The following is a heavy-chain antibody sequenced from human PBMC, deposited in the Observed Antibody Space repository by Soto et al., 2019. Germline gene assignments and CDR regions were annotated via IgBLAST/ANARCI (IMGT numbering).Heavy chain of an antibody. CDR2: INPNSGGT. D-gene: IGHD3-16*01. CDR3: ARGFSDYVWGNWFDP. J-gene: IGHJ5*02. CDR1: GYTFTGYY. V-gene: IGHV1-2*04. Sequence: ASVKVSCKASGYTFTGYYMHWVRQAPGQGLEWMGWINPNSGGTNYAQKFQGWVTMTRDTSISTAYMELSRLRSDDTAVYYCARGFSDYVWGNWFDPWGQGTLVTVSS.